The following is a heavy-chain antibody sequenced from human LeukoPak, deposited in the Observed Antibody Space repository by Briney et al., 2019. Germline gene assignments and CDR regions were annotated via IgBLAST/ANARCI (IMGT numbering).Heavy chain of an antibody. Sequence: PSENLSLTCTVSGFTITNYYWSWIRQAPGKGLEWIGYSYYSGTTNYNPSLKCLVTISVDTSKSQVSLKLGSVTTADTAGYYCARGGYDILTGYGSFDPWGQGTLVSVSS. CDR3: ARGGYDILTGYGSFDP. V-gene: IGHV4-59*01. J-gene: IGHJ5*02. CDR1: GFTITNYY. D-gene: IGHD3-9*01. CDR2: SYYSGTT.